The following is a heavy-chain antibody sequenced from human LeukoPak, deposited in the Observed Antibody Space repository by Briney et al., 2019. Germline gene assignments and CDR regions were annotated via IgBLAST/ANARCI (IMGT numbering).Heavy chain of an antibody. D-gene: IGHD2-15*01. CDR1: GFIFNTYV. J-gene: IGHJ3*02. Sequence: GGSLRLSCAASGFIFNTYVMHWVRQAPGKGLEWLAFIRYDGSNKNYADSVKGRFTISRDNTKNSLYLQMNSLRAEDTAVYYCAKDGGSDPDSFDIWGQGTMVTVSS. CDR3: AKDGGSDPDSFDI. V-gene: IGHV3-30*02. CDR2: IRYDGSNK.